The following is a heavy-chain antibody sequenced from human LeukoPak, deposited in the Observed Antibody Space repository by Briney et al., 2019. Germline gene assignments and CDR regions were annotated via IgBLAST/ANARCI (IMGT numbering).Heavy chain of an antibody. CDR1: GFTFSSYG. CDR2: IRYDGSNK. Sequence: GGSLRLSCAASGFTFSSYGMHWVRQAPGKGLEWVAFIRYDGSNKYYADSVKGRFTISRDNAKNSLYLQMNSLRAEDTAVYYCARGVPKTSYYYYYMDVWGKGTTVTVSS. V-gene: IGHV3-30*02. CDR3: ARGVPKTSYYYYYMDV. D-gene: IGHD4-11*01. J-gene: IGHJ6*03.